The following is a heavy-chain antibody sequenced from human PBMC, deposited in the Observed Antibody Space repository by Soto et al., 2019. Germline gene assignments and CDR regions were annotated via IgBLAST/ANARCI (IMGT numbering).Heavy chain of an antibody. CDR2: ISGRGDVT. D-gene: IGHD3-3*01. Sequence: GGSLRLSCAASGFSFSRYLMTWVRQTQGQGLEWVSSISGRGDVTYYGDSVKGRCTISRDNSKTTLYLQINRLRAEDTAVYYCAKDLTNYDLWSGYPAPFDYWGQGTLVTVSS. CDR1: GFSFSRYL. J-gene: IGHJ4*02. V-gene: IGHV3-23*01. CDR3: AKDLTNYDLWSGYPAPFDY.